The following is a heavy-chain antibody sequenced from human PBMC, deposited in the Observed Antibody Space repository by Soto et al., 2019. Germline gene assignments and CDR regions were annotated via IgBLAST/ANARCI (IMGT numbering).Heavy chain of an antibody. D-gene: IGHD2-21*01. CDR2: IYYSGST. Sequence: PSETLSLTCTVSGGSISSSSYYWGWIRQPPGKGLEWIGSIYYSGSTYYNLSLKSRVTISVDTSKNQFSLKLSSVTAADTAVYYCARAYVPIKAVDYWGQGTLVTVSS. J-gene: IGHJ4*02. CDR3: ARAYVPIKAVDY. CDR1: GGSISSSSYY. V-gene: IGHV4-39*01.